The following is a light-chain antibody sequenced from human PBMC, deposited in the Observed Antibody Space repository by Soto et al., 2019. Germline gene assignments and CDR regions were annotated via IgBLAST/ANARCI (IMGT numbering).Light chain of an antibody. V-gene: IGKV3-11*01. Sequence: EIVLTQSPATLSLSPGERATLSCRASQSVSSYLAWYQQKPGQAPRLLIYDASNRATGIPARFSGSGSGTAFTLTTSSLVPEDFAAYYWHQHSNCPRTFGQGTKLEIK. J-gene: IGKJ2*01. CDR1: QSVSSY. CDR2: DAS. CDR3: HQHSNCPRT.